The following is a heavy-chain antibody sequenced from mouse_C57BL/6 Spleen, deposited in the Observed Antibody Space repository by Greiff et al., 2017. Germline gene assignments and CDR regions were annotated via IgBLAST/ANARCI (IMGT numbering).Heavy chain of an antibody. CDR3: ARGIYYDYDGAY. V-gene: IGHV5-17*01. D-gene: IGHD2-4*01. CDR2: ISSGSSTI. J-gene: IGHJ3*01. CDR1: GFTFSDYG. Sequence: EVKLEESGGGLVKPGGSLKLSCAASGFTFSDYGMHWVRQAPEKGLEWVAYISSGSSTIYYADTVKGRFTISRDNAKNTLFLQMTSLRSEDTAMYYCARGIYYDYDGAYWGQGTLVTVSA.